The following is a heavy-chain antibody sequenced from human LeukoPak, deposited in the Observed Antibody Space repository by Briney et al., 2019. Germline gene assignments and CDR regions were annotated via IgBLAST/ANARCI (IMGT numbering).Heavy chain of an antibody. D-gene: IGHD4-17*01. V-gene: IGHV3-48*02. CDR3: ARGEDYGDNYYYGMDV. Sequence: PGGSLRLSCAASGFTFSTYSMNWVRQAPGKGLEWVSYIITSSRTIYYADSVKGRFTISRDNAKNSLYLQINSLRDEDTAVYYCARGEDYGDNYYYGMDVWGQGATVTVSS. CDR2: IITSSRTI. J-gene: IGHJ6*02. CDR1: GFTFSTYS.